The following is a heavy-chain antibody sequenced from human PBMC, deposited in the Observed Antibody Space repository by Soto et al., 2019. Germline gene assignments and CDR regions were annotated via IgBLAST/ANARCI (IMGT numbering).Heavy chain of an antibody. D-gene: IGHD1-26*01. CDR2: ISASGGST. CDR1: GITLSSYA. J-gene: IGHJ4*02. CDR3: AKGQNSGTYRFYFDY. V-gene: IGHV3-23*01. Sequence: EVQLLESGGDLVQPGGSLRLSCAASGITLSSYAMSWVRQAPGKGPECVSGISASGGSTSYADSVKGRFTISRDNSKNTLYLQMNSLRADDTAVYHCAKGQNSGTYRFYFDYWGQGALVTVSS.